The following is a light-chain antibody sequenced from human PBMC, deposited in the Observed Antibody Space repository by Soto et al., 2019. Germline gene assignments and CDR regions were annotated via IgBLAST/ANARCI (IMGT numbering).Light chain of an antibody. CDR1: QSISSY. J-gene: IGKJ1*01. CDR3: QQSYSTLTWT. V-gene: IGKV1-39*01. Sequence: DLPMTQSPSSLSASVGDRVTITCRASQSISSYLNWYQQKPGKAPKLLIYAASSLQSGVPSRFSGSGSWTDFTLTISSLQPEDFATYYCQQSYSTLTWTFGQGTKVEIK. CDR2: AAS.